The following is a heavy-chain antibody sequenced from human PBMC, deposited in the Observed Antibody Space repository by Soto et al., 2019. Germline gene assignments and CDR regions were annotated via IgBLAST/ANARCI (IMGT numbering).Heavy chain of an antibody. J-gene: IGHJ4*02. D-gene: IGHD5-18*01. CDR2: IKSKTDGGTT. CDR1: GFTFSNAW. CDR3: TAWGYSYSHY. V-gene: IGHV3-15*01. Sequence: EVQLVESGGGLVKPGGSLRLSCAASGFTFSNAWMSWVRQAPGKGLEWVGRIKSKTDGGTTDYAAPVKGRFTISRDDSNITLYLQMNSLKTDNTAVYYCTAWGYSYSHYWGQGTLVTVSS.